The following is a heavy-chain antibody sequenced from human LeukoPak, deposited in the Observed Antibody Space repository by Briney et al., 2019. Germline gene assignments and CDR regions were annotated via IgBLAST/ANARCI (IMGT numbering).Heavy chain of an antibody. CDR1: GFTFSSYA. V-gene: IGHV3-23*01. Sequence: GGSLRLSCAASGFTFSSYAMSWVRQAPGKGLEWVSSTSGSGGSTYYADSVKGRFTISRDNSKNTLYLQMNSLRAEDTAVYYCAKYQGLRYFDWLLGWGQGTLVTVSS. CDR3: AKYQGLRYFDWLLG. CDR2: TSGSGGST. D-gene: IGHD3-9*01. J-gene: IGHJ4*02.